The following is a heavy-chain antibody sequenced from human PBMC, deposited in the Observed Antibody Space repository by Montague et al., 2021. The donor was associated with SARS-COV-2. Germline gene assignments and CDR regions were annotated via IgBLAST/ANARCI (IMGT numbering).Heavy chain of an antibody. CDR3: ARGRQHFNMIVVVMAGGEYYFDY. CDR2: INHRGTS. D-gene: IGHD3-22*01. J-gene: IGHJ4*02. V-gene: IGHV4-34*01. CDR1: GGSFSDYF. Sequence: SETLSLTCAVYGGSFSDYFWTWIRQRPGKGLEWIGEINHRGTSNYNPSLKSRVYISVDTSKNQFSLYLGSVTAADTAVHYCARGRQHFNMIVVVMAGGEYYFDYWGQGTLVTVSS.